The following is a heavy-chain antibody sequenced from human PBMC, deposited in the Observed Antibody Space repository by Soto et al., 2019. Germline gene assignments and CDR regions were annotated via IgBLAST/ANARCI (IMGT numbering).Heavy chain of an antibody. CDR2: INANNGHT. CDR1: GYTFTSFG. J-gene: IGHJ4*02. CDR3: ARDERIALAGIDY. Sequence: QVQLVQSGPEVKKPGASLKVSCKASGYTFTSFGISWVRQAPGQGLEWMGWINANNGHTDLAHKVQDRVTLATDTSTNTAYMERGSLRSDDTAVYYCARDERIALAGIDYWGQGTLVTVSS. D-gene: IGHD6-19*01. V-gene: IGHV1-18*01.